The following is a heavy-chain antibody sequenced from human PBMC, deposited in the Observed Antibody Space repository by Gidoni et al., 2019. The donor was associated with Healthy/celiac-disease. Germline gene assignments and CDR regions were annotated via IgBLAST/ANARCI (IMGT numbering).Heavy chain of an antibody. CDR1: GFTFSSYS. V-gene: IGHV3-48*02. CDR2: ISSSSSTI. J-gene: IGHJ4*02. D-gene: IGHD3-22*01. CDR3: ARDWDYDSSGYYPDFDY. Sequence: EVQLVESGGGLVQPGGSLRLSCAASGFTFSSYSMNWVRQAPGKGLEWVSYISSSSSTIYYADSVKGRFTISRDNAKNSLYLQMNSLRDEDTAVYYCARDWDYDSSGYYPDFDYWGQGTLVTVSS.